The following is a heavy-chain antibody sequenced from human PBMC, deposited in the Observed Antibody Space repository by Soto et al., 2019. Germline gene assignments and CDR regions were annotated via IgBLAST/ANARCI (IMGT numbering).Heavy chain of an antibody. CDR2: FDPEDGET. Sequence: QVQLVQSGAEVKKPGASVKVSCKVSGYTLTELSMHWVRQAPGKGLEWMRGFDPEDGETIYAQKFQGRVTMTEDTSTDTAYMELSSLRSEDTDVYYCATGEIDSYYFDYWGQGTLVTVSS. CDR1: GYTLTELS. J-gene: IGHJ4*02. CDR3: ATGEIDSYYFDY. V-gene: IGHV1-24*01. D-gene: IGHD3-22*01.